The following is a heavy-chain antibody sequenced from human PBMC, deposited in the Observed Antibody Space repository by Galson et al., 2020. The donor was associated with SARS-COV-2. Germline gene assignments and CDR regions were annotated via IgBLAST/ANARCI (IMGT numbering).Heavy chain of an antibody. Sequence: SETLSLTCTVSGGSISSFYWGWIRQSPGKGLEWIGHIYHSGSTDYNPSLKSRVTISVDTSKTQFSLRLSSVTAADTAVYYCARWVDGFWSGYYADYWGQGTLVTVSS. CDR1: GGSISSFY. D-gene: IGHD3-3*01. J-gene: IGHJ4*02. CDR2: IYHSGST. V-gene: IGHV4-59*01. CDR3: ARWVDGFWSGYYADY.